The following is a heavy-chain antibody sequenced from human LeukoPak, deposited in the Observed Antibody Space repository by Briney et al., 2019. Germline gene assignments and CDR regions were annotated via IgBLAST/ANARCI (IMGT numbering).Heavy chain of an antibody. D-gene: IGHD1-26*01. CDR1: DGSISGNY. Sequence: SETLSLTCTVSDGSISGNYWSWIRQPPGKGLEWIGYIYYSGSTNYSPSLKSRVTISVDVSKNQFSLKLNSVTAADTAVYYCARTRSSGTRDYWGQGTLVAVSS. V-gene: IGHV4-59*01. CDR3: ARTRSSGTRDY. J-gene: IGHJ4*02. CDR2: IYYSGST.